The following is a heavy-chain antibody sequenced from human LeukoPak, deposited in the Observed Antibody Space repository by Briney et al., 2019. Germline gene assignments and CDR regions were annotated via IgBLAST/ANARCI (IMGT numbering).Heavy chain of an antibody. CDR3: ASARGSSSLESFDY. CDR1: GYTFTGFY. D-gene: IGHD6-6*01. V-gene: IGHV1-2*02. J-gene: IGHJ4*02. Sequence: ASVKFSCKASGYTFTGFYMHWVRQAPGQGLEWMGWINPKSGGTSYAQKFQGRVTMTRDTSISTAYMELSRLRSDDTAVYYCASARGSSSLESFDYWGQGTLVTVSS. CDR2: INPKSGGT.